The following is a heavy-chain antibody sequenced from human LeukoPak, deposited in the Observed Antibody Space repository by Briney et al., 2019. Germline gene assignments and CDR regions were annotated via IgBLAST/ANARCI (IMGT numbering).Heavy chain of an antibody. V-gene: IGHV3-7*01. J-gene: IGHJ4*02. Sequence: GGSLRLSCVASEFTFSRYWMGWVRQALGKGLEWVANINQDGSEKYYVDSARGRFTISRDNGKNSVYLQLNSLRGDDTGLYYCTRAYGDYWGPGALVTVSS. CDR1: EFTFSRYW. CDR2: INQDGSEK. D-gene: IGHD3-10*01. CDR3: TRAYGDY.